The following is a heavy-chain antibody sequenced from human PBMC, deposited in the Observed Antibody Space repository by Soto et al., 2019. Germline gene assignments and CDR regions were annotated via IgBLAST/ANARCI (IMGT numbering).Heavy chain of an antibody. J-gene: IGHJ5*02. Sequence: SETLSLTCTVSGGSISSGGYYWSWIRQHPGKGLEWIGYIYYSGSTYYNPSLKSRVTISVDTSKNQFSLKLSSVTAADTAVYYCARELELEVNWFDPWGEGTLVTVSS. CDR1: GGSISSGGYY. D-gene: IGHD1-7*01. V-gene: IGHV4-31*03. CDR3: ARELELEVNWFDP. CDR2: IYYSGST.